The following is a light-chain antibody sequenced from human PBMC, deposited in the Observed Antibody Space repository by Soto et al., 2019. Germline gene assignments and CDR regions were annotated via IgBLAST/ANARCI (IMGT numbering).Light chain of an antibody. J-gene: IGLJ1*01. V-gene: IGLV2-14*01. Sequence: QSALTQPASVCGSPGQSITISCTGTSSDVGGYNYVSWYQQHPGKAPKLMIYDVSNRPSGVSNRFSGSKSGNTASLTISGLQAEDEADYYCSSYTSSSTYVFATGTKVTVL. CDR1: SSDVGGYNY. CDR3: SSYTSSSTYV. CDR2: DVS.